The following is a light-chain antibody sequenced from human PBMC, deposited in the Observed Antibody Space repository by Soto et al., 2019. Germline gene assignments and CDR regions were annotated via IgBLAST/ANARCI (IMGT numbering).Light chain of an antibody. CDR3: QQYGSSQS. CDR1: QSVSSSY. CDR2: GAS. Sequence: EIVLTQSPGTLSLSPGERATLSCRASQSVSSSYLAWYQQKPGQAPRLLIYGASSRATGIPARFSGSWSGTDFTLTISRLEPEDFAVYYCQQYGSSQSFGQGNKVEIK. V-gene: IGKV3-20*01. J-gene: IGKJ1*01.